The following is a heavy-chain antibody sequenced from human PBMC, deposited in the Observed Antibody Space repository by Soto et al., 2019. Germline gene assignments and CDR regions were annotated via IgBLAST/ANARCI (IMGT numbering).Heavy chain of an antibody. CDR3: AKGQVVVAANETLDY. CDR1: GFTFSSYA. D-gene: IGHD2-15*01. Sequence: GGSLRLSCAASGFTFSSYAMSWVRQAPGKGLEWVSAISGSGGSTYYADSEKGRFTISRDNSKNTLYLQMNSLRAEDTAVYYCAKGQVVVAANETLDYWGQGTLVTVSS. CDR2: ISGSGGST. J-gene: IGHJ4*02. V-gene: IGHV3-23*01.